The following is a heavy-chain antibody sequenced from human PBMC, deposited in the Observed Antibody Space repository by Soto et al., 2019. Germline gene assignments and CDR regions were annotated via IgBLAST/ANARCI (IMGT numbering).Heavy chain of an antibody. CDR1: GYTFTSYA. J-gene: IGHJ4*02. V-gene: IGHV1-18*01. Sequence: ASVKVSCKASGYTFTSYAFSWVRQAPGQGLEWMGWINAYNGNTNYAQKLQGRVTMTTDTSTSTAYMELRSLRSDDTAVYYCARDVNKGLIDYWGQGTLVTVS. CDR3: ARDVNKGLIDY. CDR2: INAYNGNT.